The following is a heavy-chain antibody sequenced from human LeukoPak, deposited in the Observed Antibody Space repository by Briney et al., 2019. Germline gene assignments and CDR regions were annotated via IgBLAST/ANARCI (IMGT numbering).Heavy chain of an antibody. CDR3: AKVPSSIVVVPAALGDY. D-gene: IGHD2-2*01. V-gene: IGHV3-23*01. CDR1: GFTFSSYA. Sequence: GGSLRLSCAASGFTFSSYAMSWVRQAPGKGLEWVSAISGSGGSTYYADSVKGRFTISRDNSKNTLYLQMNSLRAEDTAVYYCAKVPSSIVVVPAALGDYWGQGTLVTVSS. J-gene: IGHJ4*02. CDR2: ISGSGGST.